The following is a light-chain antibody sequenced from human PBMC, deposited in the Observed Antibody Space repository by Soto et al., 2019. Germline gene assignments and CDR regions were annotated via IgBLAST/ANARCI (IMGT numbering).Light chain of an antibody. CDR2: KTS. CDR3: QQYDSYPLT. V-gene: IGKV1-5*03. J-gene: IGKJ4*01. Sequence: DIQMSQSPSTLSASVGDRVTITCRASQSISTWLAWYQQKPGKAPKSLIYKTSTLESGVPSRFSGSVSGTEVTLTISSLQPDDFATYYCQQYDSYPLTFGGGTKVEI. CDR1: QSISTW.